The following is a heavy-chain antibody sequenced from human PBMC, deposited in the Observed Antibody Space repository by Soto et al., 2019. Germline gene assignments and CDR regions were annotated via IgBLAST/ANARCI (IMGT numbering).Heavy chain of an antibody. J-gene: IGHJ4*02. V-gene: IGHV3-30*18. CDR1: GFTFTTYA. CDR3: AKGGERGCYGGGGHFDY. D-gene: IGHD1-26*01. Sequence: QVPVVESGGGVVQPGRSLRLSSAASGFTFTTYAMHWVRQAPGKGLEWVALISYDGSSQYYADSVRGRLTISRENSKNTVSRQKNSLRSKDRAIYYWAKGGERGCYGGGGHFDYWGQGTLVTVSS. CDR2: ISYDGSSQ.